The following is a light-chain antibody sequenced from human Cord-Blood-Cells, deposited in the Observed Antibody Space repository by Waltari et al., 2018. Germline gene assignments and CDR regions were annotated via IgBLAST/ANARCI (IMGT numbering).Light chain of an antibody. CDR3: SSYTSSSTYV. CDR1: RSAVGGYTY. J-gene: IGLJ1*01. V-gene: IGLV2-14*01. CDR2: EVS. Sequence: QSALTQPASVSGSPGQSITISCTGTRSAVGGYTYVSWYQQHPGKAPKLMIYEVSNRPSGVSNRFSGSKSGNTASLTISGLQAEDEADYYCSSYTSSSTYVFGTGTKVTVL.